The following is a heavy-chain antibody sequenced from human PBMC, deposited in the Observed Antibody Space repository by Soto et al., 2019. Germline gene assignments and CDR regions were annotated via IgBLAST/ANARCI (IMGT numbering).Heavy chain of an antibody. CDR2: IYYSGST. J-gene: IGHJ4*02. CDR3: ARRGYSGYDWPFDY. D-gene: IGHD5-12*01. Sequence: QLQLQESGPGLVKPSETLSLTCTVSGGSISSSSYCWAWIRQPPGNGLEWIGNIYYSGSTYYNPSPKSRVTISVDTSKNQFSLKLSSVTAADTAVYYCARRGYSGYDWPFDYWGQGTLVTVSS. V-gene: IGHV4-39*01. CDR1: GGSISSSSYC.